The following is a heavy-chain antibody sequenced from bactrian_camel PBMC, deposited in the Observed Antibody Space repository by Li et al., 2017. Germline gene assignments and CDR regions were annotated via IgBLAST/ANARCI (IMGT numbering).Heavy chain of an antibody. J-gene: IGHJ7*01. V-gene: IGHV3S55*01. Sequence: HVQLVESGGGSVQAGESLRLSCSASGVAFDDSPLVWYRQAAGSGCEMVAFIDSDGRTGYGDSVKGRFTISRDNAKNTLYLQLNSLNTEDTAMYYCTKGDYCTESWCYSMDTWGKGTQVTVS. D-gene: IGHD3*01. CDR1: GVAFDDSP. CDR2: IDSDGRT.